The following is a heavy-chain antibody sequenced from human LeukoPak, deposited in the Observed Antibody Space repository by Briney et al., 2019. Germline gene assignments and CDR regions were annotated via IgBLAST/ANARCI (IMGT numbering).Heavy chain of an antibody. CDR2: IFYSGST. CDR1: GGSISSYY. CDR3: ARHGSVSSGALV. J-gene: IGHJ4*02. V-gene: IGHV4-59*08. Sequence: SETLSLTCSVSGGSISSYYWNWIRQPPGKGLEWIGHIFYSGSTNYNPSLKSRVTISVDTSKNQFSLKLSSVTAADTAVYYCARHGSVSSGALVWGQGTLVTVSS. D-gene: IGHD3-22*01.